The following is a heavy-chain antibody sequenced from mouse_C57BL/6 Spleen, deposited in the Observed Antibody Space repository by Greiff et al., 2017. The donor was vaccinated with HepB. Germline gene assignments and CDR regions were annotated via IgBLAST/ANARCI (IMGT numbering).Heavy chain of an antibody. CDR3: ASYSNYVFDY. CDR2: ISDGGSYT. Sequence: DVHLVESGGGLVKPGGSLKLSCAASGFTFSSYAMSWVRQTPEKRLEWVATISDGGSYTYYPDNVKGRFTISRDNAKNNLYLQMSHLKSEDTAMYYCASYSNYVFDYWGQGTTLTVSS. D-gene: IGHD2-5*01. CDR1: GFTFSSYA. J-gene: IGHJ2*01. V-gene: IGHV5-4*01.